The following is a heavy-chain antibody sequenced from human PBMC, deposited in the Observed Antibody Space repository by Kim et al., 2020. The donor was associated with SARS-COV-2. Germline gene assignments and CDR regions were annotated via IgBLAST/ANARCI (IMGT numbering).Heavy chain of an antibody. CDR2: IYYSGST. CDR1: GGSISSSSYY. CDR3: AGEMATIRGYYYGMDV. J-gene: IGHJ6*02. Sequence: SETLSLTCTVSGGSISSSSYYWGWIRQPPGKGLEWIGSIYYSGSTYYNPSSKSRVTITVDTSKNQFSLKLSSVTAADTAVYYCAGEMATIRGYYYGMDVWGQGTTVTVSS. D-gene: IGHD5-12*01. V-gene: IGHV4-39*02.